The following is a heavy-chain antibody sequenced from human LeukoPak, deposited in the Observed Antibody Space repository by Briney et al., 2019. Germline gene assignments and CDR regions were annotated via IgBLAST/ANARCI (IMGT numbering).Heavy chain of an antibody. Sequence: PGGSLRLSCAASGFTFSSYSMNWVRQAPGKGLEWVSYISSSSSTIYYADSVKGRFTISRDNAKNSLYLQMNSLRAEDTAVYYCASLYGDYEVDYWGQGTLVTVSS. CDR1: GFTFSSYS. D-gene: IGHD4-17*01. CDR2: ISSSSSTI. CDR3: ASLYGDYEVDY. V-gene: IGHV3-48*04. J-gene: IGHJ4*02.